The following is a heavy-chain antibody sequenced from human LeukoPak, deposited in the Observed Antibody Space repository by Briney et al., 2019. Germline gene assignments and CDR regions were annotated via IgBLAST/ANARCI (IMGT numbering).Heavy chain of an antibody. CDR1: GYTFTSYY. CDR2: INPSGGST. CDR3: ATHGAAMGYYGMDV. Sequence: ASVKVSCKASGYTFTSYYMHWVRQAPGQGLEWMGIINPSGGSTSYAQKFQGRVTMTEDTSTDTAYMELSSLRSEDTAVYYCATHGAAMGYYGMDVWGQGTTVTVSS. V-gene: IGHV1-46*01. D-gene: IGHD5-18*01. J-gene: IGHJ6*02.